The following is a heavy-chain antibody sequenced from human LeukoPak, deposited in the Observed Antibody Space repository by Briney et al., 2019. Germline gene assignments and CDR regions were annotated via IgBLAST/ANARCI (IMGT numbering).Heavy chain of an antibody. CDR2: IYYSGST. CDR1: GGSISSYY. CDR3: ARHVGAVAATDY. V-gene: IGHV4-59*08. D-gene: IGHD6-19*01. J-gene: IGHJ4*02. Sequence: SETLSLTCTVSGGSISSYYWSWIRQPPGKGLEWIGYIYYSGSTNYNHSLKSRVTISVDTSKNQFSLKLSSVTAADTAVYYCARHVGAVAATDYWGQGTLVTVSS.